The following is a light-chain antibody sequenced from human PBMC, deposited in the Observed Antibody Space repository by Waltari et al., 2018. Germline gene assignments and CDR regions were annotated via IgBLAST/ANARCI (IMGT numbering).Light chain of an antibody. CDR2: DAS. V-gene: IGKV1-5*01. CDR1: EGISNC. J-gene: IGKJ4*02. CDR3: QQYNTVPIT. Sequence: DVQMTQSPSPLPASVGDRVTITCRASEGISNCLNWYQQKQGKAPKVLIYDASNLKGGVLSRFSGSGSETEFTLTISGLQPEDSAIYYCQQYNTVPITFGGGTKVGI.